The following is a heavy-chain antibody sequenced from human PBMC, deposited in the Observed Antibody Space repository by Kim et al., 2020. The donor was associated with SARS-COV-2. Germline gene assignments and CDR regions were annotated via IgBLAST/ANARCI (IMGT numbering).Heavy chain of an antibody. V-gene: IGHV4-4*02. Sequence: SETLSLTCAVSGASISSDKWWSWVRQPPGMGLQWIGEIYHTGRTNYNPSLRSRVTISVDKSKNQFSLKLNSVTAADTAVYYCAKGGGSGTYGDYWGQGT. D-gene: IGHD3-10*01. J-gene: IGHJ4*02. CDR2: IYHTGRT. CDR1: GASISSDKW. CDR3: AKGGGSGTYGDY.